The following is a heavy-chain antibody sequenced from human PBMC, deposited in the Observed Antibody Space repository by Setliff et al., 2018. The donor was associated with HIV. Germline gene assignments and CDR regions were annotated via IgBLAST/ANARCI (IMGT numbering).Heavy chain of an antibody. CDR2: IGTVGDT. J-gene: IGHJ6*02. Sequence: PGGSLRLPCATSGLAFSDYDFHWVRQVTGEGLEWVSAIGTVGDTYYADSVKGRFTISRENAKNSLYLQMNNVRAGDTAVYYCSRELNGHTPSPDYLGLDVWGQGTTVTVSS. V-gene: IGHV3-13*01. CDR1: GLAFSDYD. CDR3: SRELNGHTPSPDYLGLDV. D-gene: IGHD5-12*01.